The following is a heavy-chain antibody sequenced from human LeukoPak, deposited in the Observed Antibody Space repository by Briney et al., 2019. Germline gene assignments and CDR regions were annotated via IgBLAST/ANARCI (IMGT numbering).Heavy chain of an antibody. CDR2: IYSGGST. CDR1: GFTVSSNY. D-gene: IGHD2-2*01. Sequence: GGSLRLSCAASGFTVSSNYMSWVRQAQGKGLEWVSVIYSGGSTYYADSVKGRFTISRDNSKNTLYLQMNSLRAEDTAVYYCARAHPAWFDPWGQATLVTVSS. CDR3: ARAHPAWFDP. V-gene: IGHV3-66*01. J-gene: IGHJ5*02.